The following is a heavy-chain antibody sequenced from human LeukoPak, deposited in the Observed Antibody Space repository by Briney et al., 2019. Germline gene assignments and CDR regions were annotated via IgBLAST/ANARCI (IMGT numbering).Heavy chain of an antibody. CDR1: GFTFSSYS. D-gene: IGHD5-18*01. Sequence: GGSLRLSCAASGFTFSSYSMNWVRQAPGKGLEWVSSISSSSSYIYYADSVKGRFTISRDNAKNSLYLQMNSLGAEDTAVYYCARDSVQLWSHDYWGQGTLVTVSS. CDR3: ARDSVQLWSHDY. J-gene: IGHJ4*02. CDR2: ISSSSSYI. V-gene: IGHV3-21*01.